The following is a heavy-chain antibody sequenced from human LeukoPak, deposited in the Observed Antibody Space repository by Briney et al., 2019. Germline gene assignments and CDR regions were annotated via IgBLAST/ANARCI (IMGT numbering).Heavy chain of an antibody. V-gene: IGHV4-34*01. CDR2: INARGDT. J-gene: IGHJ5*02. CDR3: ARGQIPAARGYNWFDP. D-gene: IGHD2-2*01. CDR1: GWSFNDYY. Sequence: SETLSLTCAAYGWSFNDYYWNWIRQPPGKGLEWIGEINARGDTNYNPSLKSRVTISVDTSKKQFSLRLTSMIAADTALYYCARGQIPAARGYNWFDPSGPRTLVTVSS.